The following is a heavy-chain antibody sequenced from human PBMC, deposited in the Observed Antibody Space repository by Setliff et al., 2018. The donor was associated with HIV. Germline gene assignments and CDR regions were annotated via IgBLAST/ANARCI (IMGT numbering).Heavy chain of an antibody. J-gene: IGHJ4*02. CDR1: GFTFNSYG. D-gene: IGHD3-22*01. Sequence: LRLSCAASGFTFNSYGMHWVRQAPGKGLEWVALISYDGSNKYYADSVKGRFTISRDNSKTTLYLQMNSLRAEDTAVYYCAREDTHYYDSSGYYSSYFDYWGQGTLVTGLL. CDR3: AREDTHYYDSSGYYSSYFDY. V-gene: IGHV3-30*01. CDR2: ISYDGSNK.